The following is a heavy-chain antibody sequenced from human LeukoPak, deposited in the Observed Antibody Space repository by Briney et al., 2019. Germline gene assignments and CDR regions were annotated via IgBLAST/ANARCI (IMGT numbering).Heavy chain of an antibody. CDR2: ISSSSSYI. J-gene: IGHJ5*02. CDR3: ARRPIRDIVVVVAASGTNWFDP. CDR1: GFTFSSYS. Sequence: KPGGSLRLSCAASGFTFSSYSMNWVRQAPGKGLEWVSSISSSSSYIYYADSVKGRFNISRDNAKNSLYLQMDSLRAEDTAVYYCARRPIRDIVVVVAASGTNWFDPWGQGTLVTVSS. D-gene: IGHD2-15*01. V-gene: IGHV3-21*01.